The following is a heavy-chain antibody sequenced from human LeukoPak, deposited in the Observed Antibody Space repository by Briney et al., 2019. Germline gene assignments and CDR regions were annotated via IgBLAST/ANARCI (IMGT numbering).Heavy chain of an antibody. J-gene: IGHJ5*02. V-gene: IGHV1-69*04. CDR3: ARELSYYDSSASSWFDP. D-gene: IGHD3-22*01. Sequence: ASVKVSCKASGDTFSSYAISWVRQAPGQGLEWMGRIIPILGIANYAQKFQGRVTITADKSTSTAYMELSSLRSEDTAVYYCARELSYYDSSASSWFDPWGQGTLVTVSS. CDR2: IIPILGIA. CDR1: GDTFSSYA.